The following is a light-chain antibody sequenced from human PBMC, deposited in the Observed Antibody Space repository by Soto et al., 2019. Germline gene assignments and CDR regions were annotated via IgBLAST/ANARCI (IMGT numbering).Light chain of an antibody. J-gene: IGKJ3*01. CDR2: AAS. CDR1: QNISNY. V-gene: IGKV1-39*01. CDR3: QQSYSIPRLT. Sequence: DMQMTQSPSSLSASVGDRVSITCRSSQNISNYLHCYQQRPGKAPKLLIYAASNLRSGVPSRFSGSGSGTDFTLTISSLQSEDFATYYCQQSYSIPRLTFGPGTKVDIK.